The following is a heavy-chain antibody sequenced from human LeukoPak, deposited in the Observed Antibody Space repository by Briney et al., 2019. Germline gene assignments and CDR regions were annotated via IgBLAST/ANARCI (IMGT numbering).Heavy chain of an antibody. CDR2: SSGSGVTT. CDR3: TKSPFSGSYRFED. V-gene: IGHV3-23*01. D-gene: IGHD1-26*01. CDR1: GFTFSTYA. J-gene: IGHJ4*02. Sequence: PGGSLRLSCVASGFTFSTYAMSSVRQAPGQGLEWVSVSSGSGVTTYYADSVKGRFSISRANSKNTLWLQMSSLRAEDTAVYFCTKSPFSGSYRFEDWGQGTLVTVSS.